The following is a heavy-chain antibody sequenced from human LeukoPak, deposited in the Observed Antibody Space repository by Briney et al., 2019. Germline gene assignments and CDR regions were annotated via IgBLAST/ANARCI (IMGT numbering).Heavy chain of an antibody. D-gene: IGHD6-13*01. J-gene: IGHJ5*02. V-gene: IGHV3-33*01. Sequence: GGSLRLSCAASGFTFSSYGMHWVRQAPGKGLEWVAVIWYDGSNKYYADSVKGRFTISRDNSKNTLYLQMNSLRAEDTAVYYCARDLAAADNWFDPWGQGTLVTVSS. CDR3: ARDLAAADNWFDP. CDR1: GFTFSSYG. CDR2: IWYDGSNK.